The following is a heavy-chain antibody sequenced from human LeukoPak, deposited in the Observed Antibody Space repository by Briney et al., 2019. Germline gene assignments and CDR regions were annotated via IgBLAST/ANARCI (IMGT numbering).Heavy chain of an antibody. Sequence: GGSLRLSCATSGFNFNDAWMNWVRQTPGKGLEWLGRIKSISYGGTIDYAAPVKGRFTISRDNAKNTLYLQMNSLRAEDTAVYYCARDLEWLLPSDWGQGTLVTVSS. CDR1: GFNFNDAW. CDR3: ARDLEWLLPSD. V-gene: IGHV3-15*05. D-gene: IGHD3-3*01. J-gene: IGHJ4*02. CDR2: IKSISYGGTI.